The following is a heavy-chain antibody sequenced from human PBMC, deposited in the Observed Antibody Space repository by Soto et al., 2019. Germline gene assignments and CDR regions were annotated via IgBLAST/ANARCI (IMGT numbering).Heavy chain of an antibody. Sequence: XSGGGSCQSPGYPFFSPGVRWVRWAPGRGLEWMGRISAYNGDTKYAQRVQDRVSMTTDTSTATAYIELRSLRFNQTAIDFCAGTHGQPDYLEGFDFWGQGTPGTVSS. CDR1: GYPFFSPG. J-gene: IGHJ4*02. CDR2: ISAYNGDT. D-gene: IGHD3-10*01. CDR3: AGTHGQPDYLEGFDF. V-gene: IGHV1-18*04.